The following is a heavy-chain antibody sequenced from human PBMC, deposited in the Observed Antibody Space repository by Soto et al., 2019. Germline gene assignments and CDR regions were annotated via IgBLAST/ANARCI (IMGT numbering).Heavy chain of an antibody. Sequence: EVQLVESGGGLVKPGGSLRLSCAASGFTFINAWMTWVRQAPGKGLEWVGRIKSKSDGGTTDYAAPVKGRFTISRDESKHTQYQQKTSLKIEDTAVYYCTTLGYCNGNSCYRGTYFDYWGQGTLVTVSS. CDR1: GFTFINAW. V-gene: IGHV3-15*01. CDR3: TTLGYCNGNSCYRGTYFDY. D-gene: IGHD2-2*02. CDR2: IKSKSDGGTT. J-gene: IGHJ4*02.